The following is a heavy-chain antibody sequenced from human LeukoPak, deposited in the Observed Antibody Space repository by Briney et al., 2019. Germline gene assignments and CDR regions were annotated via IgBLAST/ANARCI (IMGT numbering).Heavy chain of an antibody. J-gene: IGHJ4*02. Sequence: GGSLRLSCAASGFTFSTYWMTWVRQAPGKGLEWVANMDPDGRQKYCVDSVKGRFTISRDNAKNSLYLQMNSLTAEDTAVYYCARDDGFSSYSYWGQGTLVIVSS. CDR1: GFTFSTYW. V-gene: IGHV3-7*03. CDR3: ARDDGFSSYSY. D-gene: IGHD3/OR15-3a*01. CDR2: MDPDGRQK.